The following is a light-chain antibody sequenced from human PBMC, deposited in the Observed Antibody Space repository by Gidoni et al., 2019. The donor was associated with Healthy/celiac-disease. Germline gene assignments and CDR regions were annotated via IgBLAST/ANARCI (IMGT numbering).Light chain of an antibody. CDR1: SGRVASTY. V-gene: IGLV6-57*02. Sequence: FMLPQPPSASESPGNTVTISCTGSSGRVASTYVQWYQQRPGSAPTTVIYEDNQRPSGVPDRFSGSIDSSSNSASLTISGLKTEDEADYYCQSYDSSTYVVFGGGTKLTVL. CDR3: QSYDSSTYVV. J-gene: IGLJ2*01. CDR2: EDN.